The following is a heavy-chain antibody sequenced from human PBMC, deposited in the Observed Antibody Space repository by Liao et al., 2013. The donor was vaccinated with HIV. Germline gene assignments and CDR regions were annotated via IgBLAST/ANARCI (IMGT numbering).Heavy chain of an antibody. CDR1: GDSVSSDY. Sequence: QVQLQESGPGLVKPSQTLSLTCTVSGDSVSSDYWSWIRQSPGTGLEWIGYIYKGVSTNYNPSFDSRVTISADTSKNQLSLKLASTTAADTAVYFCARDGRYYSRSTGHYRVFDFGVQGLLVTVSS. CDR2: IYKGVST. D-gene: IGHD3-9*01. V-gene: IGHV4-59*02. CDR3: ARDGRYYSRSTGHYRVFDF. J-gene: IGHJ4*02.